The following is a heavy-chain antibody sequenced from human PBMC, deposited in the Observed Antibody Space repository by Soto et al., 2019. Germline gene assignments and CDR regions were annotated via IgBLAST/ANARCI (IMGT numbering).Heavy chain of an antibody. CDR2: ISGSGGST. J-gene: IGHJ4*02. V-gene: IGHV3-23*01. CDR3: AKALGIVGATRSYDFDY. Sequence: GGSLRLSCAASGFTFSSYAMSWVRQAPGKGLEWVPAISGSGGSTYYADSAKGRFTISRDNSKNTLYLQMNSLRAEDTAVYYFAKALGIVGATRSYDFDYWGQGTLVTVSS. CDR1: GFTFSSYA. D-gene: IGHD1-26*01.